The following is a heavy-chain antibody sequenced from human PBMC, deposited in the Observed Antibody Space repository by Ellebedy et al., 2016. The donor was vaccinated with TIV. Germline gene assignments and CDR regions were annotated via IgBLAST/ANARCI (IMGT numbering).Heavy chain of an antibody. D-gene: IGHD4-17*01. V-gene: IGHV3-23*01. Sequence: GESLKISCAASGFTFSSYAMSWVRQAPGKGLEWVSAISGSGGSTYYADSVKGRFTISRDNSKNTLYLQMNSLRAEDTAVYYCAKVPDYGDFWYFDLWGRGTLVTVSS. CDR3: AKVPDYGDFWYFDL. CDR1: GFTFSSYA. J-gene: IGHJ2*01. CDR2: ISGSGGST.